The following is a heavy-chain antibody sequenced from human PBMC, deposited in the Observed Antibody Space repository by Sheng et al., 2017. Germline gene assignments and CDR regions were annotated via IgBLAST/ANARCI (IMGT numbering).Heavy chain of an antibody. CDR1: GGSISSYY. D-gene: IGHD3-10*01. CDR3: ARAARALWFGEPPGAFDI. V-gene: IGHV4-59*01. J-gene: IGHJ3*02. CDR2: IYYSGST. Sequence: QVQLQESGPGLVKPSETLSLTCTVSGGSISSYYWSWIRQPPGKGLEWIGYIYYSGSTNYNPSLKSRVTISVDTSKNQFSLKLSSVTAADTAVYYCARAARALWFGEPPGAFDIWGQGTMVTVSS.